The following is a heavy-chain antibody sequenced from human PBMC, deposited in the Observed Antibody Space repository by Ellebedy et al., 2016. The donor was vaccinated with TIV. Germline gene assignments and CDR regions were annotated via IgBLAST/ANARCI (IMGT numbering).Heavy chain of an antibody. CDR3: ARDAATTVTSYDL. CDR1: GFTFSNYW. V-gene: IGHV3-7*01. D-gene: IGHD4-17*01. J-gene: IGHJ4*02. Sequence: GESLKISCAASGFTFSNYWMTWVRQAPGKGLEWVANIKQDGSDKKHVNSVKGRFTISRDNAKNSLFLKMNTLRVEDTAVYYCARDAATTVTSYDLWGQGVLVTVSS. CDR2: IKQDGSDK.